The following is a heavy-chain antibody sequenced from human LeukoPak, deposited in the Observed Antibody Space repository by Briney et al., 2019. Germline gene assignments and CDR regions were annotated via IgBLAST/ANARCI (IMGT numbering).Heavy chain of an antibody. Sequence: GESLKISCKGSGYSFTSYWIGWVRQMPGKGLEWMGIIYPGDSDTRYSPSFQGQVTISADKSISTAYLQWSSLKASETALYYCARHVAGGRTSRGVAAAGSLYYWGQGTLVTVS. CDR1: GYSFTSYW. D-gene: IGHD6-13*01. CDR2: IYPGDSDT. CDR3: ARHVAGGRTSRGVAAAGSLYY. J-gene: IGHJ4*02. V-gene: IGHV5-51*01.